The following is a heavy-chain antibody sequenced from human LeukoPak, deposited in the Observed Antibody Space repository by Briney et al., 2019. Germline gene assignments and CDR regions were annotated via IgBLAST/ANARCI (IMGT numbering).Heavy chain of an antibody. Sequence: ASVTVSCKASGYIFTGHYMHWVRQAPGQGLEWMGWLNPNTCYILYIQKFQGRVTMTGDTSISTAYMELSSLMSDDTAVYYCTRIGLKSTGYYRLDYWGQGTLVPVSS. V-gene: IGHV1-2*02. CDR3: TRIGLKSTGYYRLDY. CDR2: LNPNTCYI. D-gene: IGHD3-9*01. J-gene: IGHJ4*02. CDR1: GYIFTGHY.